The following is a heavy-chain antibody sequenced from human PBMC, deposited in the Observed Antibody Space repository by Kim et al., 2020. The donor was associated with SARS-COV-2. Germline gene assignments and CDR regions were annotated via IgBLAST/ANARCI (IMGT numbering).Heavy chain of an antibody. J-gene: IGHJ6*02. V-gene: IGHV3-30*04. Sequence: GGSLRLSCAASGFTFSSYAMHWVRQAPGKGLEWVAVISYDGSNKYYADSVKGRFTISRDNSKNTLYLQMNSLRPEDTAVYYCARPAYGSYYYYGLDVWGQGTTVTVS. CDR2: ISYDGSNK. CDR1: GFTFSSYA. D-gene: IGHD3-10*01. CDR3: ARPAYGSYYYYGLDV.